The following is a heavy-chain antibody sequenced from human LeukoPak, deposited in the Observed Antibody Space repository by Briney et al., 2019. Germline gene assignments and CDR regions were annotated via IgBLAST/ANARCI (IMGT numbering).Heavy chain of an antibody. CDR1: GFTFSSYW. D-gene: IGHD3-22*01. V-gene: IGHV3-7*01. Sequence: PGGSLRLSCAASGFTFSSYWMTWVRQAPGKGLEWVANIGEDGSEKYYVDSVKGRFTISRDNAKNSLYLQVNSLRAEDTAVYYCAKVQYYDSSGYLDYWGQGTLVTVSS. J-gene: IGHJ4*02. CDR3: AKVQYYDSSGYLDY. CDR2: IGEDGSEK.